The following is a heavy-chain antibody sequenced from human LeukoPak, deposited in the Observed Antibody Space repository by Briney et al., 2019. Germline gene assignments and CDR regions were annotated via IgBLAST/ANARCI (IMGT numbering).Heavy chain of an antibody. CDR2: ISSSGSTI. V-gene: IGHV3-48*04. D-gene: IGHD3-22*01. Sequence: GGSLRLSCAASGFTFSSYSMNWVRQAPGKGLEWVSYISSSGSTIYYADSVKGRFTISRDNAKNSLYLQMNSLRAEDTAVYYCARVPRGYYCFDYWGQGTLVTVSS. CDR3: ARVPRGYYCFDY. CDR1: GFTFSSYS. J-gene: IGHJ4*02.